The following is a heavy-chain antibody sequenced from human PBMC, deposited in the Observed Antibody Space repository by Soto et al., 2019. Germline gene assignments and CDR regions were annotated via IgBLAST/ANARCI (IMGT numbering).Heavy chain of an antibody. V-gene: IGHV1-2*04. D-gene: IGHD6-13*01. CDR2: INPNSGGT. Sequence: GASVKVSCKASGYTFTGYYMHWVRQAPGQGLEWMGWINPNSGGTNYAQKFQGWVTMTRDTSISTAYMELSRLRSDDTAVYYCVRGSSWPITYYYYYGMDVWGQGTTVTVSS. J-gene: IGHJ6*02. CDR1: GYTFTGYY. CDR3: VRGSSWPITYYYYYGMDV.